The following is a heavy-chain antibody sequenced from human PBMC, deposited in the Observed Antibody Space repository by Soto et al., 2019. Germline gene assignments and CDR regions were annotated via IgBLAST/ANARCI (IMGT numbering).Heavy chain of an antibody. V-gene: IGHV1-69*01. D-gene: IGHD6-6*01. CDR3: ARVNTYCSSSPYSLGMDV. Sequence: QVQLVQSGAEVKKPGSSVKVSCKASGGTFSSYAISWVRQAPGQGLEWMGGIIPIFGTANYAQKFQGRVTITADESTSTDYMELSRLRSEDTAVYYCARVNTYCSSSPYSLGMDVWGQGTTATVSS. CDR1: GGTFSSYA. CDR2: IIPIFGTA. J-gene: IGHJ6*02.